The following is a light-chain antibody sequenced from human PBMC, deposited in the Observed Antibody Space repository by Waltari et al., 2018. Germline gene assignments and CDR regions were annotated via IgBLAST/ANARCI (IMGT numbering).Light chain of an antibody. V-gene: IGKV1-5*01. CDR2: DAS. CDR3: QQYNSYSPWT. Sequence: DILLTQSPSTLSASVGDTVTITFRASQTITRWLAWYQQKPGKAPNLLIFDASSLANGVPSRFSGSGSGTEFTLSISSLQPDDFATYYCQQYNSYSPWTFGPGTKVEIK. J-gene: IGKJ1*01. CDR1: QTITRW.